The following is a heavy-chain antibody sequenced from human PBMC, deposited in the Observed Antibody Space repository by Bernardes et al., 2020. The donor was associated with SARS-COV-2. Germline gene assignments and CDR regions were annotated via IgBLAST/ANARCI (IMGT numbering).Heavy chain of an antibody. CDR1: GFTFSSYE. CDR3: ARGGGPYYYESRGYYGFDY. J-gene: IGHJ4*02. Sequence: GGSLRLSCAASGFTFSSYEMNWVRQAPGKGLEWVSYISSSGSTIYYADSVKGRFTISRDNAKNSLYLQMNSLRAEDTAVYYCARGGGPYYYESRGYYGFDYWGQGTLVTVSS. CDR2: ISSSGSTI. D-gene: IGHD3-22*01. V-gene: IGHV3-48*03.